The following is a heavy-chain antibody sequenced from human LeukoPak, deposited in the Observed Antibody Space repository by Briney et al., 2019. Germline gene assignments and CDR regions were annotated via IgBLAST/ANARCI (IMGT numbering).Heavy chain of an antibody. CDR1: GFTFNTYI. J-gene: IGHJ4*02. D-gene: IGHD6-19*01. CDR2: ISGSSTYI. Sequence: GGSLRLSCAASGFTFNTYIMNWVRQAPGKGLEWVSSISGSSTYIHYADSLKGRFSISRDNAKNSLYLQIDSLRAEDTGVYYCARGGNSAWLDPPLPPDYWGQGTLVTVSS. CDR3: ARGGNSAWLDPPLPPDY. V-gene: IGHV3-21*01.